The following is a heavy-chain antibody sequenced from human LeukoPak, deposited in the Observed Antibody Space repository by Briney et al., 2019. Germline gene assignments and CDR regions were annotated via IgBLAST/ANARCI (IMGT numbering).Heavy chain of an antibody. CDR1: GFTFENYW. CDR2: IKQDGSVE. J-gene: IGHJ4*02. V-gene: IGHV3-7*01. Sequence: GSLRLSCAASGFTFENYWMSWMRQAPGKGPEWVAHIKQDGSVEHYLDSVKGRFTISRDNAKNSLILQMNSLRADDTAMYYCARWAGVTDYWGQGTLVTVSA. CDR3: ARWAGVTDY. D-gene: IGHD4-23*01.